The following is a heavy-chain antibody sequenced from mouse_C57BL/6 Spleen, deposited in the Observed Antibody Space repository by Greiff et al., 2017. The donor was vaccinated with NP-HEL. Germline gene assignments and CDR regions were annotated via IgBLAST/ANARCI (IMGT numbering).Heavy chain of an antibody. V-gene: IGHV1-18*01. CDR3: ARSGSNYVTWFAY. CDR1: GYTFTDYT. D-gene: IGHD2-5*01. Sequence: EVQLQQSGPELVKPGASVKIPCKASGYTFTDYTMDWVKQSHGKSLEWIGDINPNNGGTIYNQKFKGKATLTVDKSSSTAYMALRSLTSEDTAVYYCARSGSNYVTWFAYWGQGTLVTVSA. J-gene: IGHJ3*01. CDR2: INPNNGGT.